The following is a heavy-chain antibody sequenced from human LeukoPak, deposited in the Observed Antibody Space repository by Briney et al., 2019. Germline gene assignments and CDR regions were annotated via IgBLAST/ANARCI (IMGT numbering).Heavy chain of an antibody. CDR1: GFIFSTYW. J-gene: IGHJ4*02. V-gene: IGHV3-7*01. Sequence: GGSLRLSCAASGFIFSTYWMSWVRQAPGKGLEWVANIKQDGSQKYYVDSVRGRFTISRDNAKDSLYLQMNSLRAEDTAVYYCATYSSNFFNWGQGTLVTVSS. CDR2: IKQDGSQK. CDR3: ATYSSNFFN. D-gene: IGHD6-13*01.